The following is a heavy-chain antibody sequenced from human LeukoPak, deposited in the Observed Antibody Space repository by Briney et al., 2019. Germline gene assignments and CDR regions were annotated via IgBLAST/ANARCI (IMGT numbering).Heavy chain of an antibody. CDR2: IIPIFGTA. V-gene: IGHV1-69*13. D-gene: IGHD6-19*01. Sequence: ASVKVSCKASGGTFSSYAISWVRQAPGQGLEWMGGIIPIFGTANYAQKFQGRVTITADESTSTAYMELSSLRSEDTAVYYCARDASIAVADWFDPWGQGTLVTVSS. CDR1: GGTFSSYA. J-gene: IGHJ5*02. CDR3: ARDASIAVADWFDP.